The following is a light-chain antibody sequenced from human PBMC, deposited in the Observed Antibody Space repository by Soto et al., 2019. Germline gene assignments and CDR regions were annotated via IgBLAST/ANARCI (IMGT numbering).Light chain of an antibody. Sequence: EIVMTQSTATLSVSPGERATLSCRASQSVSSNLAWYQQTPGQAPRLLIYGASTSATGIPARFSGSGSGTEFTLTISLLQSEDFAVYYCQQYNNWPPWTFGQGTKVEIK. CDR3: QQYNNWPPWT. V-gene: IGKV3-15*01. J-gene: IGKJ1*01. CDR1: QSVSSN. CDR2: GAS.